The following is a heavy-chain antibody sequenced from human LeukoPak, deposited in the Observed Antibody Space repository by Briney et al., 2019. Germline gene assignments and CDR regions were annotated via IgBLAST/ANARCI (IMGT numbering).Heavy chain of an antibody. D-gene: IGHD7-27*01. J-gene: IGHJ3*01. Sequence: GGSLRLSCTASAFSFSSYEMNWLRQALGKGLEWISYISGSGSAIYYAESVKGRFTISRDNAKNKLYLQMNSLRAEDTAVYYCARFNWGFDWGQGTVVIVSS. CDR2: ISGSGSAI. CDR1: AFSFSSYE. V-gene: IGHV3-48*03. CDR3: ARFNWGFD.